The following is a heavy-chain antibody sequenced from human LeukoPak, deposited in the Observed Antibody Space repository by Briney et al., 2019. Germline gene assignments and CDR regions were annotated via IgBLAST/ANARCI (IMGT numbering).Heavy chain of an antibody. CDR1: GFTFSDYY. D-gene: IGHD6-19*01. V-gene: IGHV3-11*01. CDR2: ISSSGSTI. Sequence: PGGSLRLSCSASGFTFSDYYMSWIRQAPGKGLEWVSYISSSGSTIYYADSVKGRFTISRDNAKNSLYLQMNSLRAEDTAVYYCARDGVAGRGYYYYGMDVWGQGTTVTVSS. J-gene: IGHJ6*02. CDR3: ARDGVAGRGYYYYGMDV.